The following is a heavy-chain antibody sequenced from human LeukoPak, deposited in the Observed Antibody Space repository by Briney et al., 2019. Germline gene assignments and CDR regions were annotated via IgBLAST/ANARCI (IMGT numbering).Heavy chain of an antibody. CDR1: GGSISSSSYY. J-gene: IGHJ5*02. Sequence: SETLSLTCTVSGGSISSSSYYWGWIRQPPGKGLEWIGSIYYSGSTYYNPSLKSRVTISVDRSKNQFSLKLSSVTAADTAVYYCARAGEYYYGSGSLTDNWLDPGGQGTLVTVSS. CDR3: ARAGEYYYGSGSLTDNWLDP. D-gene: IGHD3-10*01. V-gene: IGHV4-39*07. CDR2: IYYSGST.